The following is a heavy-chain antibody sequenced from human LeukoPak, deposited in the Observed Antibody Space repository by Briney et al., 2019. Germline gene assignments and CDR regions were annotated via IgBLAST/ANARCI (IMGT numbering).Heavy chain of an antibody. CDR1: GFAFSGSV. CDR3: TRSRDGYLPPGVFNI. J-gene: IGHJ3*02. Sequence: GGSLRLSCTASGFAFSGSVMRWVRQASGRGLEWIGHIRSKTNNYATASAESVKGRFAISRDDSKNTTYLQMDSLKPEDTAVYYCTRSRDGYLPPGVFNIWGQGTVVTVSS. D-gene: IGHD5-24*01. V-gene: IGHV3-73*01. CDR2: IRSKTNNYAT.